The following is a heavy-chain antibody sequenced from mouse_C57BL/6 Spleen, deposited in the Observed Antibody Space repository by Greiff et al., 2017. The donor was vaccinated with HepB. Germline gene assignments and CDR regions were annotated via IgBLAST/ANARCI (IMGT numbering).Heavy chain of an antibody. D-gene: IGHD2-3*01. J-gene: IGHJ3*01. CDR1: GYTFTSYW. CDR3: ARIYDGYYGWFAY. Sequence: QVQLQQPGAELARPGSSVKLSCKASGYTFTSYWMHWVKQRPIQGLEWIGNIDPSDSETHYNQKFKDKATLTVDKSSSTAYMQLSSLTSEDSAVYYCARIYDGYYGWFAYWGQGTLVTVSA. CDR2: IDPSDSET. V-gene: IGHV1-52*01.